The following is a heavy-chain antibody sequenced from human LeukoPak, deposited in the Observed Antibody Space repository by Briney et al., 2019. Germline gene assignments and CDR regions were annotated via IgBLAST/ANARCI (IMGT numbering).Heavy chain of an antibody. J-gene: IGHJ4*02. Sequence: HPGGSLRLSCAASGFTVSSIYMNWVRQAPGKGLEWVSAISGGGGSTYYADSVKGRFTISRDNSKNTLYLQMNSLRAEDTAIFYCVNYGSGSYSGPDYWGQGTLVTVSS. CDR2: ISGGGGST. D-gene: IGHD3-10*01. CDR1: GFTVSSIY. V-gene: IGHV3-23*01. CDR3: VNYGSGSYSGPDY.